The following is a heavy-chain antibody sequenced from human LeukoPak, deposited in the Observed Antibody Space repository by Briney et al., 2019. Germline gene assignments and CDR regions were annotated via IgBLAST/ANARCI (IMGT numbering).Heavy chain of an antibody. CDR3: ARGEPDHDAFDI. CDR1: GGSISSHY. J-gene: IGHJ3*02. Sequence: TSETLSLTCTVSGGSISSHYWSWIRQPPGKGLEWIGYIYYSGSTNYNPSLKSRVTISVDTSKNQFSLKLSSVTAADTAVYYCARGEPDHDAFDIWGQGTMVTVSS. CDR2: IYYSGST. V-gene: IGHV4-59*11. D-gene: IGHD1-14*01.